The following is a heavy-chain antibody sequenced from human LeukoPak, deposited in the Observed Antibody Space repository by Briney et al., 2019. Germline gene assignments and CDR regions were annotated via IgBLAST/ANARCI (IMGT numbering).Heavy chain of an antibody. D-gene: IGHD6-13*01. CDR2: MYHNGST. CDR3: ARLMSKRGSSWYVTKLGDYYMDV. Sequence: SETLSLTCTVSGGSISSISYYWGWIRRPPGKGLEWIGSMYHNGSTYYNPSLKSRVTISVDTSKNQFSLKLTSVTAADTAVYYCARLMSKRGSSWYVTKLGDYYMDVWGKGTTVTISS. V-gene: IGHV4-39*01. CDR1: GGSISSISYY. J-gene: IGHJ6*03.